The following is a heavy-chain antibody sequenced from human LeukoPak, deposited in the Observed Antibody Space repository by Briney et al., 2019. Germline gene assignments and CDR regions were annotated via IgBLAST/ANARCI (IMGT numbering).Heavy chain of an antibody. V-gene: IGHV3-21*01. CDR3: ARDRCSSTSCYVTY. CDR2: ISSSSSYI. D-gene: IGHD2-2*01. CDR1: GFTFSSFS. Sequence: GGSLRLSCAASGFTFSSFSMNWVRQAPGKGLEWVSSISSSSSYIYYADSVKGRFTISRDNAKNSLYLQMNSLRAEDTAVYYCARDRCSSTSCYVTYWGQGTLVTVSS. J-gene: IGHJ4*02.